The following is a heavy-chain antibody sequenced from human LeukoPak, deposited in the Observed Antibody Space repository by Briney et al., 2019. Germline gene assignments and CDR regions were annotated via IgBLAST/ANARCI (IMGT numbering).Heavy chain of an antibody. J-gene: IGHJ5*02. CDR2: IYYSGST. V-gene: IGHV4-31*03. D-gene: IGHD2-15*01. CDR1: GGSISSGGYY. CDR3: ARDIVVVVAATERFNWFDP. Sequence: SETLSLTCTVSGGSISSGGYYWSWIRQHPGKGLEWIGYIYYSGSTYYNPSLKSRVTISVDTSKNQFSLKLSSVTAADTAVYYCARDIVVVVAATERFNWFDPWGQGTLVTVSS.